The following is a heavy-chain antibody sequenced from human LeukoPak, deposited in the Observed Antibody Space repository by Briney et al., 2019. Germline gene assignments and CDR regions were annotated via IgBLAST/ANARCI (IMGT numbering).Heavy chain of an antibody. D-gene: IGHD3-16*01. J-gene: IGHJ3*02. Sequence: GASVKVSCKVSGYTLTELSMHWVRQAPGKGLEWMGGFDPEDGETIYAQKFQGRVTMTEDTSTDTAYMELSSLRSEGTAVYYCATAFGPWSAFDIWGQGTMVTVSS. CDR2: FDPEDGET. CDR1: GYTLTELS. CDR3: ATAFGPWSAFDI. V-gene: IGHV1-24*01.